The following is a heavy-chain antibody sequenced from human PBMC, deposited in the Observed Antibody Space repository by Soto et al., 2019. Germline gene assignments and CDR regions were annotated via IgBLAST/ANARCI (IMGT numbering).Heavy chain of an antibody. CDR3: GTMVRGAINFDF. V-gene: IGHV3-30-3*01. Sequence: PGGSPGLSSAASGFTFRSSAMPWACQAPGKGLEWVAVISYDGSNKYYADSVTGRFTISRDNSKNTLYLQMNSLRAEDTAVYYCGTMVRGAINFDFWGQGTLVTVSS. CDR2: ISYDGSNK. CDR1: GFTFRSSA. D-gene: IGHD3-10*01. J-gene: IGHJ4*02.